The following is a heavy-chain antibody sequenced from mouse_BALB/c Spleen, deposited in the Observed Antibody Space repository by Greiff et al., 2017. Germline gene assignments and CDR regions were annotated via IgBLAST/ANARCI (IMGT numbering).Heavy chain of an antibody. CDR3: AREADY. Sequence: EVQLVESGGGLVKPGGSLKLSCAAFGFTFSSYAMSWVRQSPEKRLEWVAEISSGGSYTYYPDTVTGRFTISRDNAKNTLYLEMSSLRSEDTAMYYCAREADYWGQGTTLTVSS. V-gene: IGHV5-9-4*01. J-gene: IGHJ2*01. CDR2: ISSGGSYT. CDR1: GFTFSSYA.